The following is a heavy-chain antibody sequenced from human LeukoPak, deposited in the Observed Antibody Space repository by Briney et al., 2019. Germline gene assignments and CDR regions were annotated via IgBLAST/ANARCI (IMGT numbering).Heavy chain of an antibody. CDR2: ISSGAATI. V-gene: IGHV3-48*03. CDR3: AKDADDYGDFYYYFDY. Sequence: GGSLRLSCAASGFTFSTYEMNWVRQAPGKGLEWVSSISSGAATIYYADSVKGRFTVSRDNSKNTLYLQMNSLRAEDTALYYCAKDADDYGDFYYYFDYWGQGTLVTVSS. J-gene: IGHJ4*02. D-gene: IGHD4-17*01. CDR1: GFTFSTYE.